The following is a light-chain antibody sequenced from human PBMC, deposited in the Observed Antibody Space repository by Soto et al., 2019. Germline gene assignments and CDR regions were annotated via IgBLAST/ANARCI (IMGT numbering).Light chain of an antibody. CDR1: QSISSW. V-gene: IGKV1-5*01. CDR3: QQYNSYQYT. J-gene: IGKJ2*01. CDR2: DAS. Sequence: DIQMTQSPSTLSASVGDRVTITCRASQSISSWLAWYQQKPGKAPKLLIYDASSLGSGVPSRFSGSGSGTEFTLTISSLQPDDVATYYCQQYNSYQYTFGQGTKLEIK.